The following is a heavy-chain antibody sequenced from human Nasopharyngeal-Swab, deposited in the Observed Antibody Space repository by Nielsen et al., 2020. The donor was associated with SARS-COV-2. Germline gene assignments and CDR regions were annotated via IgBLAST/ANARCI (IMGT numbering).Heavy chain of an antibody. V-gene: IGHV3-48*03. J-gene: IGHJ4*02. CDR2: ISTSGTTM. CDR1: GFTFNNFD. D-gene: IGHD3-22*01. CDR3: ARGSLFDSSGYYLDFDA. Sequence: GESLKISCAAAGFTFNNFDLTWVRQAPGKGLEWLSSISTSGTTMYYADSVKGRFTISRDDAKNSLYLQMNSLRVEDTAVYYCARGSLFDSSGYYLDFDAWGQGTLVTVSS.